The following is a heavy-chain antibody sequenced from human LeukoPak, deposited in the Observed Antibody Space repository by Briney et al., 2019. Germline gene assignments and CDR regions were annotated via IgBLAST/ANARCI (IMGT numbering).Heavy chain of an antibody. CDR2: INHSGST. J-gene: IGHJ5*02. D-gene: IGHD3-16*01. Sequence: SETLSLTCAVYGGSFSGYYWSWIRQPPGKGLEWIGEINHSGSTNYNPSLKSRVTISVDTSKNQFSLKLSSVTAADTAVYYCAAGGRGRKTRVVVSYNWFDPWGQGTLVTVPS. CDR1: GGSFSGYY. CDR3: AAGGRGRKTRVVVSYNWFDP. V-gene: IGHV4-34*01.